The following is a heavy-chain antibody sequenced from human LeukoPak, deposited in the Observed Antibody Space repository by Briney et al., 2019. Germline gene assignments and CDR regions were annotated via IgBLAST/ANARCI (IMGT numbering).Heavy chain of an antibody. CDR3: ARYLPGDWFDP. CDR2: IYYSGST. J-gene: IGHJ5*02. D-gene: IGHD7-27*01. V-gene: IGHV4-59*01. Sequence: SETLSLTCTVSGGSISSYYWSWIRQPPGKGLEWIGYIYYSGSTNYNPSLKSRVTISVDTSKNQFSLKLSSVTAADTAVYYCARYLPGDWFDPWGQGTLVTVSS. CDR1: GGSISSYY.